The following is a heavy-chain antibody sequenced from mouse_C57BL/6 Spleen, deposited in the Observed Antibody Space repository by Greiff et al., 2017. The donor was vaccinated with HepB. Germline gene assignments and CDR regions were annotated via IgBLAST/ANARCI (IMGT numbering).Heavy chain of an antibody. Sequence: EVKLMESGGGLVKPGGSLKLSCAASGFTFSNYAMSWVRQTPEKRLEWVATISDGGSYTYYPDNVKGRFTISRDNAKNNLYLQMSHLKSEDTAMYLWARGGWSFAYWGQGTLVTVSA. V-gene: IGHV5-4*03. CDR2: ISDGGSYT. D-gene: IGHD2-3*01. CDR3: ARGGWSFAY. CDR1: GFTFSNYA. J-gene: IGHJ3*01.